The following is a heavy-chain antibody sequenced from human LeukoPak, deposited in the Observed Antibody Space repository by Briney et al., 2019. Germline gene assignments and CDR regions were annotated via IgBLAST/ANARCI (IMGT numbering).Heavy chain of an antibody. CDR1: GYTFTTYA. CDR2: INGGNGNT. Sequence: ASVKVSCKASGYTFTTYAMHWVRQAPGQRLERMRWINGGNGNTKYSQKFQDRVTFTRDTSASTAYMELSSLRSEDTAVYYCARDEIEELLTGWGGMDVWGQGTTVTVSS. CDR3: ARDEIEELLTGWGGMDV. V-gene: IGHV1-3*01. J-gene: IGHJ6*02. D-gene: IGHD3-10*01.